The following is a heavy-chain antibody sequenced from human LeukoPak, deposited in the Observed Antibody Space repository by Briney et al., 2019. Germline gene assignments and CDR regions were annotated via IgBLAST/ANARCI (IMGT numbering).Heavy chain of an antibody. CDR1: GFTFSNYV. J-gene: IGHJ6*03. CDR3: ARGSSSLYHYMDV. Sequence: GGSLRLSCAASGFTFSNYVMSWVRQAPGKGLEWVSGISNSGGSTYYAESVKGRSTISRDNSKNTLYLQMNSLRAEDTAVFYCARGSSSLYHYMDVWGKGTTVTVSS. D-gene: IGHD2-2*01. CDR2: ISNSGGST. V-gene: IGHV3-23*01.